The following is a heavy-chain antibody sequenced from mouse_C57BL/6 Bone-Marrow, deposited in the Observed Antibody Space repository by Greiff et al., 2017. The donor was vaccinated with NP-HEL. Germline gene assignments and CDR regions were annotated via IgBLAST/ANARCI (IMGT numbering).Heavy chain of an antibody. CDR2: ISSGSSTI. D-gene: IGHD3-1*01. Sequence: EVQLVESGGGLVKPGGSLKLSCAASGFTFSDYGMHWVRQAPEKGLEWVAYISSGSSTIYYADTVKGRFTISRDNARNTLFLQMTSLRSEDTAMYYCARHCGPLHWYFDVWGTGTTVTVSS. V-gene: IGHV5-17*01. CDR1: GFTFSDYG. J-gene: IGHJ1*03. CDR3: ARHCGPLHWYFDV.